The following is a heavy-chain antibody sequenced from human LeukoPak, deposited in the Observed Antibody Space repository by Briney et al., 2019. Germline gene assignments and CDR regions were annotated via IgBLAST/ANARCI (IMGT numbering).Heavy chain of an antibody. CDR1: GFTFDDYG. CDR2: ISYDGSNK. J-gene: IGHJ4*02. CDR3: AKKSLWFGEIDY. D-gene: IGHD3-10*01. Sequence: PGGSLRLSCAASGFTFDDYGMHWVRQAPGKGLEWVAVISYDGSNKYYADSVKGRFTISRDNSNNTLYLQMNSLRAEDTAVYYCAKKSLWFGEIDYWGQGTLVTVSS. V-gene: IGHV3-30*18.